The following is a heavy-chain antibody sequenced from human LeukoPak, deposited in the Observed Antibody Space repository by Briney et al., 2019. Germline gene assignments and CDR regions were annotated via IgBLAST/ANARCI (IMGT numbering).Heavy chain of an antibody. CDR3: AGYASSGRRDVFDI. Sequence: GGSLRLFCAASGFTFSSYSMNWVRQAPGKGLEWVSSITRSNYIYYADSVKGRFTISRDNAKNSLYLQMNSLRAEDTAVYYCAGYASSGRRDVFDIWGQGTMVTVSS. D-gene: IGHD3-22*01. J-gene: IGHJ3*02. V-gene: IGHV3-21*06. CDR1: GFTFSSYS. CDR2: ITRSNYI.